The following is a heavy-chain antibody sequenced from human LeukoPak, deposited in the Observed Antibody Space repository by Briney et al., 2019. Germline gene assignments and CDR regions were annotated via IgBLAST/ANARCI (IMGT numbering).Heavy chain of an antibody. CDR2: INPSGGST. CDR3: ARGGDYYDSSGRLVRYFDY. Sequence: ASVKVSCKASGYTFTGYYMHWVRQAPGQGLEWMGIINPSGGSTSYAQKFQGRVTMTRDMSTSTVYMELSSLRSEDTAVYYCARGGDYYDSSGRLVRYFDYWGQGTLVTVSS. J-gene: IGHJ4*02. CDR1: GYTFTGYY. D-gene: IGHD3-22*01. V-gene: IGHV1-46*01.